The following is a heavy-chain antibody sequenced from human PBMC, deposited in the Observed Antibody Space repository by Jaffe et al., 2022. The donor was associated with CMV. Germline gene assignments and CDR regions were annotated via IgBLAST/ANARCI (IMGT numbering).Heavy chain of an antibody. J-gene: IGHJ6*02. V-gene: IGHV3-11*01. CDR3: ASGEDGILTGYQTPYYYYGMDV. Sequence: QVQLVESGGGLVKPGGSLRLSCAASGFTFSDYYMSWIRQAPGKGLEWVSYISSSGSTIYYADSVKGRFTISRDNAKNSLYLQMNSLRAEDTAVYYCASGEDGILTGYQTPYYYYGMDVWGQGTTVTVSS. CDR1: GFTFSDYY. CDR2: ISSSGSTI. D-gene: IGHD3-9*01.